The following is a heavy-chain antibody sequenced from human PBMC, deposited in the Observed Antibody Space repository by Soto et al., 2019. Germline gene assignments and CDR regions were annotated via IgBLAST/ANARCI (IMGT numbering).Heavy chain of an antibody. CDR1: GFSLSNARMG. J-gene: IGHJ4*02. D-gene: IGHD3-22*01. Sequence: QVTLKESGPVLVKPTETLTLTCTVSGFSLSNARMGVSWIRQPPGKALEWLAHIFSNDEKSYSTSLKSRLTISKDTSKSQVVLTMTNMDPVDTATYYCARTTQVYDRGLYYFDYWGQGTLVTVSS. V-gene: IGHV2-26*01. CDR2: IFSNDEK. CDR3: ARTTQVYDRGLYYFDY.